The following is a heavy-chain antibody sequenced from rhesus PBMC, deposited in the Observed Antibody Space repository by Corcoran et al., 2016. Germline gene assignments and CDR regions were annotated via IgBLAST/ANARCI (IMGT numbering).Heavy chain of an antibody. CDR1: GASISSNY. D-gene: IGHD4-23*01. CDR2: IYGSGGST. J-gene: IGHJ1*01. V-gene: IGHV4S2*01. Sequence: QVQLQESGPGLVKPSETLPLTCAVPGASISSNYWSWLRQAPGKGLEGIGRIYGSGGSTDYNPSLKSRVTISIDTSKNQFSLKLSSVTAADTAVYYCAREEGTVTTVYFEFWGQGALVTVSS. CDR3: AREEGTVTTVYFEF.